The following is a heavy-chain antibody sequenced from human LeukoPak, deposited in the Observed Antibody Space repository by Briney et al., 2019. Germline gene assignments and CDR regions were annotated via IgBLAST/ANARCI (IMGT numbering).Heavy chain of an antibody. D-gene: IGHD1-14*01. CDR1: GFTFSTYA. V-gene: IGHV3-23*01. J-gene: IGHJ4*02. CDR2: ISGSGPNT. Sequence: GGSMTLSCAASGFTFSTYATTWVRHAPGKGLEWVSAISGSGPNTSYTVSVKGRFTISRDNSKNSLYLQMNSLRTEDNALYYCAKLARASPLSRTYYFDYWGQGTLVTVSS. CDR3: AKLARASPLSRTYYFDY.